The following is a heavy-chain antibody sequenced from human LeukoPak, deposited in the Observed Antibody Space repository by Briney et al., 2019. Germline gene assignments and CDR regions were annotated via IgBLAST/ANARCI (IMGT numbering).Heavy chain of an antibody. J-gene: IGHJ4*02. CDR2: ITNDGYYE. CDR1: GFTFSTYG. Sequence: GGSLRLSCAASGFTFSTYGMHWVGQAPGKGLEWVAVITNDGYYEKYADAVRGRFTISRDNSKNTLYLQMNSLSAEDTAVYYCARDSITGDNSLDFWGRGTLVTVSS. D-gene: IGHD7-27*01. V-gene: IGHV3-33*05. CDR3: ARDSITGDNSLDF.